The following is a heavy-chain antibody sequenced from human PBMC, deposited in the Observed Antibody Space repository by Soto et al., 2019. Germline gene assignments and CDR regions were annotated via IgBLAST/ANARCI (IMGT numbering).Heavy chain of an antibody. D-gene: IGHD6-13*01. CDR3: ARDRGVAAGYYYYYYVMDV. J-gene: IGHJ6*02. CDR2: IIPIFGTA. V-gene: IGHV1-69*01. Sequence: VNGPWTASGGRLSIYVGSWGRKATGQGLEWMGGIIPIFGTANYAQKFQGRVTITADESTSTAYMELSSLRSEDTAVYYCARDRGVAAGYYYYYYVMDVWGQRTSVT. CDR1: GGRLSIYV.